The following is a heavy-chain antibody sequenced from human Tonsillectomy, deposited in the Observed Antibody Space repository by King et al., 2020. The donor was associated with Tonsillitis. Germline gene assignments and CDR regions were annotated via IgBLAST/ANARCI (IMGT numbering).Heavy chain of an antibody. J-gene: IGHJ5*02. CDR1: GYTFNRFA. CDR3: AKNALKTSSLFLNLLDT. V-gene: IGHV7-4-1*02. D-gene: IGHD2-21*01. CDR2: INTKTGNP. Sequence: QLVQSGSELKKPGASVKVACKASGYTFNRFALNWVRQAPGQGLEWMGWINTKTGNPTYAQGFTGRFVFSLDTSVSTAYLQISRLKAEHTAIYYCAKNALKTSSLFLNLLDTWGQGTLVTVST.